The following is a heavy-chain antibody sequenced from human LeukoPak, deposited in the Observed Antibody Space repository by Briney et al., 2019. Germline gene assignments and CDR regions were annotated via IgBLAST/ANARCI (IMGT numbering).Heavy chain of an antibody. CDR1: GFTFSNYG. V-gene: IGHV3-30*19. Sequence: PGGSLRLSCAASGFTFSNYGMHWVRQAPGKGLEWVAVISYDGSNKYYADSVKGRFTISRDNSKNTLYLQMNSLRPDDTAVYYCARDSSDANIDYRGQGTLVTVS. J-gene: IGHJ4*02. CDR3: ARDSSDANIDY. CDR2: ISYDGSNK. D-gene: IGHD1/OR15-1a*01.